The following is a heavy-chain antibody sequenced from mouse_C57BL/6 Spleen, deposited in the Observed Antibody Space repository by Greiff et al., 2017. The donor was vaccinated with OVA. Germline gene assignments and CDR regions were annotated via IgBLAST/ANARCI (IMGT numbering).Heavy chain of an antibody. D-gene: IGHD2-1*01. Sequence: EVKLMESGGGLVKPGGSLKLSCAASGFTFSDYGMHWVRQAPEKGLEWVAYISIGSSTIYYADTVKGRFTISRDNAKNTLFLQMTSLRAEDTAMYYCARRNYRHYAMDYWGQGTSVTVSS. CDR2: ISIGSSTI. CDR1: GFTFSDYG. CDR3: ARRNYRHYAMDY. J-gene: IGHJ4*01. V-gene: IGHV5-17*01.